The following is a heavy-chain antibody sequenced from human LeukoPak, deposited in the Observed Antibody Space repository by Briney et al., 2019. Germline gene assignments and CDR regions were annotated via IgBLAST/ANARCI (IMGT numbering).Heavy chain of an antibody. CDR3: ARVPNQYGSNWFDP. D-gene: IGHD1-14*01. Sequence: GGSLRLSCAASGFTFSSYWMSWVRQAPGKGLEWVANIEQVGSEKYYVDSVKGRFTISRDNAKNSLYLQMNSLRAEDTAVYYCARVPNQYGSNWFDPWGQGALVTVSS. J-gene: IGHJ5*02. CDR2: IEQVGSEK. CDR1: GFTFSSYW. V-gene: IGHV3-7*01.